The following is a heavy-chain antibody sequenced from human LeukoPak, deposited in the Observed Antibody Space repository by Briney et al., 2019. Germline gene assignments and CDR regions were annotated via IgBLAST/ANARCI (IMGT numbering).Heavy chain of an antibody. CDR1: GGSISSSSYY. J-gene: IGHJ6*03. CDR3: ARGSCSGGSCSSFYFYYMDV. Sequence: SETLSLTCTVSGGSISSSSYYWVWIRQPPGKELEWIGSINYSGNTYYNPSVKSRVTISVDTSKNQLSLRLTSVTAADTAVYYCARGSCSGGSCSSFYFYYMDVWGKGTTVTVSS. CDR2: INYSGNT. V-gene: IGHV4-39*07. D-gene: IGHD2-15*01.